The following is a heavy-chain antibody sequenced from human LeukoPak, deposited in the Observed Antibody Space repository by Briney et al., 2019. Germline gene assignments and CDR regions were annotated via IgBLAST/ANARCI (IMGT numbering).Heavy chain of an antibody. CDR1: GFTFSDYA. V-gene: IGHV3-73*01. J-gene: IGHJ4*02. CDR2: IKSKANSYAT. CDR3: SVDYYGSGGYYPF. D-gene: IGHD3-10*01. Sequence: GGSLRLSCAASGFTFSDYAMHWVRQASGKGLEWVGRIKSKANSYATAYAASVKGRFTIYRDDSKNTAYLQMNSLKTEDTAVYYCSVDYYGSGGYYPFWGQGTLVTVS.